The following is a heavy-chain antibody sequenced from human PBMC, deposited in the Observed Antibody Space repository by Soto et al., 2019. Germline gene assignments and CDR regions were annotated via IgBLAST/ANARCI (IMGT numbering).Heavy chain of an antibody. CDR2: IYYSEST. Sequence: TSETLSLTCTVSGGSISSYYWNWIRQPPGKGLEWIGYIYYSESTNCNPSLKSRITISVDTSKNQFSLKLSSVTAADTAVYYCARTRNDGLSCTDARGQATTVTVSS. CDR1: GGSISSYY. V-gene: IGHV4-59*01. CDR3: ARTRNDGLSCTDA. J-gene: IGHJ6*02. D-gene: IGHD1-1*01.